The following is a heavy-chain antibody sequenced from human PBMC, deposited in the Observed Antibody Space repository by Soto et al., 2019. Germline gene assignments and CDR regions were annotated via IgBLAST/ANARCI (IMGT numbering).Heavy chain of an antibody. D-gene: IGHD3-10*01. CDR2: IYYSGST. CDR3: AREGDYYGSGSSLGFDY. V-gene: IGHV4-59*01. J-gene: IGHJ4*02. CDR1: GGSISSYY. Sequence: ETLSLTCTVSGGSISSYYWSWIRQPPGKGLEWIGYIYYSGSTNYNPSLKSRVTISVDTSKNQFSLKLSSVTAADTAVYYCAREGDYYGSGSSLGFDYWGQGTLVTV.